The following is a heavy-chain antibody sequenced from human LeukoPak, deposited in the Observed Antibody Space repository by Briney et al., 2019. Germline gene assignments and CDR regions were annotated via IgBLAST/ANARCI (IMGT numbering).Heavy chain of an antibody. V-gene: IGHV3-23*01. CDR1: GLTFISDS. J-gene: IGHJ4*02. Sequence: PGGSLRLSCAASGLTFISDSMNWVRHAPGEGLEWVSVINDSGGSTYYADSVRGRFTISRDNSKNTMYLQMNSLRAEDTAVYYCATSGFGSGSYYAAFDYWGQGTLVTVSS. CDR3: ATSGFGSGSYYAAFDY. CDR2: INDSGGST. D-gene: IGHD3-10*01.